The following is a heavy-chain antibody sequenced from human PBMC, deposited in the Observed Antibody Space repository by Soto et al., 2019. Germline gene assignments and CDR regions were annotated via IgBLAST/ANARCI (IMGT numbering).Heavy chain of an antibody. D-gene: IGHD2-15*01. CDR3: VTGWSEY. CDR2: MIPDGSAI. Sequence: EVQLVESGGGLVQPGGSLRLSCVVSGFTFSSSWMHWVRQGPGKGLVWVSRMIPDGSAINYADSVKGRFTTSRDNDKNILYLQMNSLRAEDTALYYCVTGWSEYWGQGTLVTVSS. CDR1: GFTFSSSW. V-gene: IGHV3-74*01. J-gene: IGHJ4*02.